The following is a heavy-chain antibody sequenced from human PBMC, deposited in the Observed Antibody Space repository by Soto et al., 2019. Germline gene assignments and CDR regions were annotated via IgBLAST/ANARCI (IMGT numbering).Heavy chain of an antibody. CDR2: INAANGDT. Sequence: ASVKVSCTASGYTFTSYGIHWVRQAPGQRLEWMGWINAANGDTKYSPKFQGRVTITRDTSASTAYMELSSLRSEDTAVYYCAITYSSSFNGPDWFDPWGQGTLVTVSS. D-gene: IGHD6-13*01. J-gene: IGHJ5*02. V-gene: IGHV1-3*01. CDR1: GYTFTSYG. CDR3: AITYSSSFNGPDWFDP.